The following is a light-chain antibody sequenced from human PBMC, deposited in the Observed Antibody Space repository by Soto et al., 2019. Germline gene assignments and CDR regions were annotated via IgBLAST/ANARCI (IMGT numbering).Light chain of an antibody. CDR2: KAS. Sequence: DIQMTQSPSTLSASVGDRVTISCRASQSITTWLAWYQHKPGRAPNLLIYKASTLASGVPSSFSGSGSGTEFTLTISSLQADDFATYFCQQYNTYSWAFGQGTKVESK. J-gene: IGKJ1*01. CDR3: QQYNTYSWA. CDR1: QSITTW. V-gene: IGKV1-5*03.